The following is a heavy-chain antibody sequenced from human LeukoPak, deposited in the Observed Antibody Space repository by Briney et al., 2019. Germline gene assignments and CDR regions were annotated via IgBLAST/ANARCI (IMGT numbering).Heavy chain of an antibody. CDR1: GFTFSSYA. V-gene: IGHV3-30*04. CDR3: AELGITMIGGV. CDR2: ISYDGSIN. J-gene: IGHJ6*04. Sequence: PGRSLRLSCAASGFTFSSYAMHWVRQAPGKGLEWVALISYDGSINDYADSVKGRFTISRDNAKNSLYLQMNSLRAEDTAVYYCAELGITMIGGVWGKGTTVTISS. D-gene: IGHD3-10*02.